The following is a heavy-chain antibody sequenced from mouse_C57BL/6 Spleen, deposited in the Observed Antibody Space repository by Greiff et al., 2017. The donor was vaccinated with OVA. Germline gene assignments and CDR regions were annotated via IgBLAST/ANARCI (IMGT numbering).Heavy chain of an antibody. Sequence: QVQLQQPGAELVRPGSSAKLSCKASGYTFTSYWMDWVKQRPGQGLEWIGNIYPSDSETHYNQKFKDKATLTVDKSSSTAYMQLSSLTSEDSAVYYCARGGGFITTVVNAMDYWGQGTSVTVSS. CDR2: IYPSDSET. CDR1: GYTFTSYW. J-gene: IGHJ4*01. CDR3: ARGGGFITTVVNAMDY. D-gene: IGHD1-1*01. V-gene: IGHV1-61*01.